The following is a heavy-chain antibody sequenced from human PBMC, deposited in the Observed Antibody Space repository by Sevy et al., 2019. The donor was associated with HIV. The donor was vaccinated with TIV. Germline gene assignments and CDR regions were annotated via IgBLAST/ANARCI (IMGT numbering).Heavy chain of an antibody. CDR2: IGSKRYGGTR. V-gene: IGHV3-49*04. CDR3: TSSMTTGTKNDY. D-gene: IGHD4-4*01. CDR1: GFTFGDYA. Sequence: GGSLRLSCTASGFTFGDYAMTWVRQAPGKGLEWVGFIGSKRYGGTRDYAASVKGRFTISTDDSKGIAYLQMNSLKTEDTDVYYCTSSMTTGTKNDYWGQGTLVTVSS. J-gene: IGHJ4*02.